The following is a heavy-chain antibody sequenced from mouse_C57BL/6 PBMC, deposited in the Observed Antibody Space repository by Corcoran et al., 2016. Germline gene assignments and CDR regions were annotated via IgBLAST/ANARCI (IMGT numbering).Heavy chain of an antibody. V-gene: IGHV3-6*01. CDR1: GYSITSGYY. CDR2: ISYDGSN. CDR3: ARDDGYLPWFAY. J-gene: IGHJ3*01. D-gene: IGHD2-3*01. Sequence: DVQLQESGPGLVKPSQSLSLTCSVTGYSITSGYYWNWIRQFPGNKLEWMGYISYDGSNNYNPSLKNRISITRDTSKNQFFLKLNSVTTEDTATYYCARDDGYLPWFAYWGQGTLVTVSA.